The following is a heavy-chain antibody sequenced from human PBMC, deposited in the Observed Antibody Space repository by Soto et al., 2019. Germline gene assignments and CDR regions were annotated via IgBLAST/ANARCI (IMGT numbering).Heavy chain of an antibody. CDR3: VRRLGISGISEYFDH. D-gene: IGHD1-20*01. Sequence: LSRQVSGYSFAVCWIRWVRQMPGKGLEWMGIVYPADYDTRYRPSLQDQVTISADKAINSAYLHGSSLNASDNAMYYCVRRLGISGISEYFDHWGQGTLVTVS. CDR2: VYPADYDT. CDR1: GYSFAVCW. J-gene: IGHJ4*02. V-gene: IGHV5-51*01.